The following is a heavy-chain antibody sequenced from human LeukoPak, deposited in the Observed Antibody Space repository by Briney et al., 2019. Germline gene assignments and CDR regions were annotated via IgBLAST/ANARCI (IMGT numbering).Heavy chain of an antibody. CDR3: ARQMDDYVWGSYAFDY. CDR2: IYYSGST. V-gene: IGHV4-39*01. CDR1: GGSISSSSYY. D-gene: IGHD3-16*01. J-gene: IGHJ4*02. Sequence: SETLSLTCTVSGGSISSSSYYWGWIRQPPGTGLEWIGSIYYSGSTYYNPSLKSRVTIFVDTSKNQFSLKLSSVTAADTAVYYCARQMDDYVWGSYAFDYWGQGTLVTVSS.